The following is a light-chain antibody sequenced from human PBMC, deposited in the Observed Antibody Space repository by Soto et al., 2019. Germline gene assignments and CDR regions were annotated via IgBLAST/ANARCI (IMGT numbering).Light chain of an antibody. V-gene: IGLV2-14*01. CDR3: SSYTSSSTLV. CDR2: EVS. Sequence: QSVLTQPASVSGSPGQSITISCNGTSSDVGGYNYVSWYQQHPGKAPKLMIYEVSNRPSGVSNRFSGSKSGNTASLTISGLQAEDEADYYCSSYTSSSTLVFGGGTQLT. CDR1: SSDVGGYNY. J-gene: IGLJ2*01.